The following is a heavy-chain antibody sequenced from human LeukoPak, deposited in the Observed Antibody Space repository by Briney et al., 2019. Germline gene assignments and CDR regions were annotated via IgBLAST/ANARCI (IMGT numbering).Heavy chain of an antibody. V-gene: IGHV3-48*04. D-gene: IGHD3-10*01. CDR3: ASGGRHSYFMDV. J-gene: IGHJ6*03. CDR2: ISGGSDFI. Sequence: QPGGSLRLSCAASGLTFSSYSMNWVRQAPGRGLEWVSSISGGSDFIYYADYVKGRFTISRDNAKNSLSLQMNSLTVEDMAVYYCASGGRHSYFMDVWGKGTTVTVSS. CDR1: GLTFSSYS.